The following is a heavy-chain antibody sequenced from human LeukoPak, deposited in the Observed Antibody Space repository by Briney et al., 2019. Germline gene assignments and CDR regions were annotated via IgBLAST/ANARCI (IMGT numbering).Heavy chain of an antibody. J-gene: IGHJ4*02. D-gene: IGHD5-12*01. V-gene: IGHV1-69*13. CDR2: IIPIFGTA. Sequence: ASVKVSCKASGGTFSSYAISWVRQAPGQGLEWMGGIIPIFGTANYAQKFQGRVTITADESTNTAYMELSSLRSEDTAVYYCARGRRLRSLSFPFDYWGQGTLVTVSS. CDR3: ARGRRLRSLSFPFDY. CDR1: GGTFSSYA.